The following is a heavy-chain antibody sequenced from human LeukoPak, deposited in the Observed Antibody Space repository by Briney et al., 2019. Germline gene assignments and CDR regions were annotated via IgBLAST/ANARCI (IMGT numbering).Heavy chain of an antibody. D-gene: IGHD2-2*01. J-gene: IGHJ4*02. CDR3: SGRDSSRSPTAY. CDR1: GHTFTDLW. CDR2: INPYGTEK. V-gene: IGHV3-7*01. Sequence: GGSLRLSCAASGHTFTDLWMNWVRLATGRGLEWLANINPYGTEKYYVDSVKGRFDISRDNAKNEVYLEMNSLRAENTGVYYCSGRDSSRSPTAYWGQGALVSVSS.